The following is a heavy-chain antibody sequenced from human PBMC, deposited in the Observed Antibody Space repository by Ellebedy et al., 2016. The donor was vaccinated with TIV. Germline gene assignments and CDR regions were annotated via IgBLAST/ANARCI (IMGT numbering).Heavy chain of an antibody. CDR3: ARVIAVVGSYWYFDL. V-gene: IGHV1-18*01. Sequence: AASVKVSCKASGYTFTSYGISWVRQAPGQGLEWMGWISAYNGNTNYAQKLQGRVTMTTDTSTSTAYMELRSLRSDDTAVYYCARVIAVVGSYWYFDLWGRGTLVTVSS. D-gene: IGHD6-19*01. J-gene: IGHJ2*01. CDR1: GYTFTSYG. CDR2: ISAYNGNT.